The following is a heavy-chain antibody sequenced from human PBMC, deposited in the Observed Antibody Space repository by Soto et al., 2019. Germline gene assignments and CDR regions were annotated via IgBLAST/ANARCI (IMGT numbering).Heavy chain of an antibody. CDR3: ARGADFWSGYRWFDP. Sequence: ASVKVSCKASGYTFTSYGISWVRQAPGQGLEWMGWISAHSGNTNYAQHIQGRVTMTTDTSTSTAYMELRSLRSDDTAVYFCARGADFWSGYRWFDPWGQGTLVTVSS. J-gene: IGHJ5*02. CDR1: GYTFTSYG. CDR2: ISAHSGNT. V-gene: IGHV1-18*01. D-gene: IGHD3-3*01.